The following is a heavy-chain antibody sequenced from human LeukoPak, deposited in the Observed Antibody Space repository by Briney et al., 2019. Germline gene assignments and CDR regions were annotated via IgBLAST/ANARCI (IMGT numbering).Heavy chain of an antibody. D-gene: IGHD1-26*01. J-gene: IGHJ4*02. Sequence: ASVKVSCEASGYTFTGHYMHWVRQAPGQGLEWMGWINPNSGGTNYAQKFRGRVTMTRDTSISTAYMELSRLRSDDTAVYYCARDSSPWELLRHFDYWGQGTLVTVSS. CDR3: ARDSSPWELLRHFDY. V-gene: IGHV1-2*02. CDR2: INPNSGGT. CDR1: GYTFTGHY.